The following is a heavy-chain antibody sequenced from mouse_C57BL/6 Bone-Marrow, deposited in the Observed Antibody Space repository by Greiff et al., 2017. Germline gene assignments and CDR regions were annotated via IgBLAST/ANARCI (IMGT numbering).Heavy chain of an antibody. CDR3: ARTGLLYDY. CDR2: IYPRSGNT. V-gene: IGHV1-81*01. CDR1: GYTFTSYG. J-gene: IGHJ2*01. D-gene: IGHD2-12*01. Sequence: VKLLESGAELVRPGASVKLSCKASGYTFTSYGISWVKQRTGQGLEWIGEIYPRSGNTYYNEKFKGKATLTADKSSSTAYMELRSLTSEDSAVYFCARTGLLYDYWGQGTTLTVSS.